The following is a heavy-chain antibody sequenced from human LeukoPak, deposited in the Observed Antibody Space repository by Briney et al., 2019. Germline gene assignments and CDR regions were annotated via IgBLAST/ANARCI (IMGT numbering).Heavy chain of an antibody. D-gene: IGHD3-10*01. J-gene: IGHJ6*03. CDR2: IGTAGDT. Sequence: GGSLRLSCAASGFTFSSYDMHWVRQATGKGLEWVSAIGTAGDTYYPGSVKGRFTISRENAKNSLYLQMNSLRAGDTAVYYCARAKYGSGSYGYYYYYMDVWGKGTTVTISS. V-gene: IGHV3-13*01. CDR1: GFTFSSYD. CDR3: ARAKYGSGSYGYYYYYMDV.